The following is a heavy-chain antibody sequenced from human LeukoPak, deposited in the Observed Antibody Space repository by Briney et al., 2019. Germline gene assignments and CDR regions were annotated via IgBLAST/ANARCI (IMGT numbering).Heavy chain of an antibody. J-gene: IGHJ4*02. D-gene: IGHD3-3*01. CDR3: AKGYDFWSGYYNFFDY. CDR1: GFTFSSYA. V-gene: IGHV3-23*01. CDR2: ISGSGGST. Sequence: GGSLRLSCAASGFTFSSYAMSWVRQAPGKGLEWASDISGSGGSTYYADSVKGRFTISRDNSKNTLYLQMNSLRAEDTAVYYCAKGYDFWSGYYNFFDYWGQGTLVTVSS.